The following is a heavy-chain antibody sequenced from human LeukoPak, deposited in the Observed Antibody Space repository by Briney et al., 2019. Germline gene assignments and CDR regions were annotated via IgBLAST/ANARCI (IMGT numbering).Heavy chain of an antibody. CDR3: AKEQLLWFGNDGMDV. Sequence: PGRSLRLSCAASGFTFSSYGMHWVRQAPGKGLEWVAVISSDGSNKYYADSVKGRFTISRDTSKNTMYLQMNSIRAEDTAVYYCAKEQLLWFGNDGMDVWGEETTVTVSS. V-gene: IGHV3-30*18. CDR1: GFTFSSYG. CDR2: ISSDGSNK. J-gene: IGHJ6*04. D-gene: IGHD3-10*01.